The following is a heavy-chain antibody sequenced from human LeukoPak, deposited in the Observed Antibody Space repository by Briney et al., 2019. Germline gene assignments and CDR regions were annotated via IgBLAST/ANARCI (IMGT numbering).Heavy chain of an antibody. D-gene: IGHD4-17*01. CDR1: GFNFNNYA. J-gene: IGHJ4*02. Sequence: GGSLRLSCTASGFNFNNYAMSWVRQAPGKGLEWLSLISGTAGTTYYADSVKGRFTISRDNSKNTLFLQMTSLRVDDTAVYYCAKLGVTTPRDYWGQGTLVTISS. CDR2: ISGTAGTT. CDR3: AKLGVTTPRDY. V-gene: IGHV3-23*01.